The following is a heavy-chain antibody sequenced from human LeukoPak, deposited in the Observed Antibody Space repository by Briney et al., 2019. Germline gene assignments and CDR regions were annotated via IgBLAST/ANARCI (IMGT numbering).Heavy chain of an antibody. J-gene: IGHJ4*02. V-gene: IGHV4-59*01. Sequence: SETLSLTCTVSGGSISSYYWSWIRQPPGKGLEWIGCIYYSGSTTYNPSLKSRVTILVDSSKNQFSLKLSSVTAADTAVYYCARGSIVVAGDFDYWGQGTLVTVSS. CDR1: GGSISSYY. D-gene: IGHD6-19*01. CDR3: ARGSIVVAGDFDY. CDR2: IYYSGST.